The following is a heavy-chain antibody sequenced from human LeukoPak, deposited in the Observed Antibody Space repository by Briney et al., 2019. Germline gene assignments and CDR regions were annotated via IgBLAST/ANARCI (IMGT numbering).Heavy chain of an antibody. J-gene: IGHJ5*02. CDR2: ISGSGGST. Sequence: GGSLRLSCAASGFTFSSYGMSWVRQAPGKGLEWVSAISGSGGSTYYADSVKGRFTISRDNSKSTLYLQMNSLRAEDTAVYYCAKDRLGYCSGGSCSNWFDPWGQGTLVTVSS. V-gene: IGHV3-23*01. CDR3: AKDRLGYCSGGSCSNWFDP. D-gene: IGHD2-15*01. CDR1: GFTFSSYG.